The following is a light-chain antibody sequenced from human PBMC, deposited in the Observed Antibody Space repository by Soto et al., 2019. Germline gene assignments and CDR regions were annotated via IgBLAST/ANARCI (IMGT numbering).Light chain of an antibody. CDR3: LHYYEWPRWT. CDR1: QSISNN. V-gene: IGKV3-15*01. CDR2: GAS. J-gene: IGKJ1*01. Sequence: EILITQSPATLSVSPGERATLSCRASQSISNNLAWYQQQPGQTPRLLIYGASTTATGIPARFSGSGTGTEFTLTISSLQSEDFAVYYCLHYYEWPRWTFGQGTKVDIK.